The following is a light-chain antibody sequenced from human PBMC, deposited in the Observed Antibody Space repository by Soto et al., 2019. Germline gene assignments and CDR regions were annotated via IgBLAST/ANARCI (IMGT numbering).Light chain of an antibody. CDR1: QSISSL. J-gene: IGKJ1*01. CDR2: KAS. CDR3: QQYVTAFRS. V-gene: IGKV1-5*03. Sequence: DIQMTQSPSTLSASVGDRDTITCRASQSISSLLAWYEQKPGTAPKLLIYKASSLESGVPSRLSGSGSATEFILTISSLQPDDFATYYCQQYVTAFRSFGQGTKVDIK.